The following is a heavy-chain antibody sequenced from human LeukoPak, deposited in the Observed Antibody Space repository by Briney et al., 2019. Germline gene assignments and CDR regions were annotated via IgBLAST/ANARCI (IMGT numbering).Heavy chain of an antibody. V-gene: IGHV3-23*01. J-gene: IGHJ4*02. Sequence: PGGSLRLSCAASGFTFSSYAMTWVRQAPGKGLEWVSSISSSDGSTYYADSVKGRFTISRDDSKNTLYLQVNSLRAEDTAVYYCAKQLHSNSWDRFDYWGQGTLVTVSS. CDR3: AKQLHSNSWDRFDY. CDR1: GFTFSSYA. CDR2: ISSSDGST. D-gene: IGHD6-13*01.